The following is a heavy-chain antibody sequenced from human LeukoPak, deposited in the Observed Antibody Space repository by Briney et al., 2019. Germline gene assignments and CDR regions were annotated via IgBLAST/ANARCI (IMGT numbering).Heavy chain of an antibody. CDR3: AKGSRASRPYYFDF. J-gene: IGHJ4*02. CDR2: ITDSGGDT. D-gene: IGHD3-10*01. CDR1: VLTFNNYA. Sequence: GVSLRLPCAASVLTFNNYAMSWVRQAPGKGPEWVSAITDSGGDTYHVDSVKGRFTISRDNSRNILYLQMNSLRVEDSAVYHCAKGSRASRPYYFDFWGQGTLVTVPS. V-gene: IGHV3-23*01.